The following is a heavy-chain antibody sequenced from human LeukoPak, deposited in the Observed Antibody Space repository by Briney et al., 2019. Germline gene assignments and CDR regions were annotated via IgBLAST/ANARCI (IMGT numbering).Heavy chain of an antibody. V-gene: IGHV1-2*02. CDR2: INPNSGGT. CDR1: GYTFTNFY. Sequence: ASVKVSCKASGYTFTNFYMHWVRQAPGQGLEWIGWINPNSGGTNYAQKFQGRVTMTRDTSISTAYMELSRLRSDDTAVYYCARLKPNIIAARPGYFDYWGQGTLVTVSS. CDR3: ARLKPNIIAARPGYFDY. D-gene: IGHD6-6*01. J-gene: IGHJ4*02.